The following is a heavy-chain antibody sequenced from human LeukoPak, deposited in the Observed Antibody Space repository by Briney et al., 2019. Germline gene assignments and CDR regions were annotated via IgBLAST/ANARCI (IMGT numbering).Heavy chain of an antibody. V-gene: IGHV3-23*01. J-gene: IGHJ6*03. CDR2: ISGSGGST. CDR3: AKAYCSSPSCREYYMDV. Sequence: GGSLRLSCAASGFTFNSYAMSWVRQAPGKGLEWVSGISGSGGSTYYADSVKGRFTISRDNSKNTLYLQMNSLRAEATAVYYCAKAYCSSPSCREYYMDVWGKGTTVTVSS. D-gene: IGHD2-2*01. CDR1: GFTFNSYA.